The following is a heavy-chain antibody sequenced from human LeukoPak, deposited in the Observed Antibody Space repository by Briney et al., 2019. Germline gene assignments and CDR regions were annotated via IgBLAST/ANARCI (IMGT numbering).Heavy chain of an antibody. D-gene: IGHD3-22*01. Sequence: ASVKVSCKPSGYTFTNYDINWVRQATGQGLEWMGWMNPNSGNTGYAQKFQGRVTMTRNTSISTAYMELSSLRSEDTAVYCCAISFYYDSSGSAGYYFDYWGQGTLVTVSS. V-gene: IGHV1-8*01. CDR1: GYTFTNYD. CDR3: AISFYYDSSGSAGYYFDY. CDR2: MNPNSGNT. J-gene: IGHJ4*02.